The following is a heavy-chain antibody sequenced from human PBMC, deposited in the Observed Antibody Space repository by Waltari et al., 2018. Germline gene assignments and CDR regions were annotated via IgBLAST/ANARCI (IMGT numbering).Heavy chain of an antibody. CDR1: GGSISSYY. J-gene: IGHJ3*02. CDR3: ATVRIAARPGAFDI. D-gene: IGHD6-6*01. CDR2: IYTSGST. V-gene: IGHV4-4*07. Sequence: QVQLQESGPGLVKPSETLSLTCTVSGGSISSYYWSWIRQPAGKGLEWIGRIYTSGSTNYNPSLKSRVTMSVDTSKNQFSLKLSSVTAADTAVYYCATVRIAARPGAFDIWGQGTMVTVSS.